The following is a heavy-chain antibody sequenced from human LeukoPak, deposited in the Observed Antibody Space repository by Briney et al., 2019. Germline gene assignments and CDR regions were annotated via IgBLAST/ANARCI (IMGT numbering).Heavy chain of an antibody. D-gene: IGHD6-13*01. J-gene: IGHJ6*03. CDR2: ISYDGSNK. CDR3: AAYSSSSGYYYYMDV. V-gene: IGHV3-30-3*01. CDR1: GFTFSSYA. Sequence: PGRSLRLSCAASGFTFSSYAMHWVRQAPGKGLEWVAVISYDGSNKYYADSVKGRFTISRDNSKNTLYLQMNSLRAEDTAVYYCAAYSSSSGYYYYMDVWGKGTTVTVSS.